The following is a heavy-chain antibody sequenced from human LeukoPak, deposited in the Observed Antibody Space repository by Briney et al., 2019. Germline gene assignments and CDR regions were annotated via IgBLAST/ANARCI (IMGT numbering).Heavy chain of an antibody. J-gene: IGHJ4*02. CDR2: IYHSGST. D-gene: IGHD3-10*01. V-gene: IGHV4-4*02. CDR1: GGSISSNNW. CDR3: ARVARGAYYYGSGSYYNPDY. Sequence: SETLSLTCAVFGGSISSNNWWSWVRQPPGKGLEWIGEIYHSGSTNYNPSLKSPVIISVDKSKNQFSLKLSSVTAADTAVYYCARVARGAYYYGSGSYYNPDYWGQGTLVTVSS.